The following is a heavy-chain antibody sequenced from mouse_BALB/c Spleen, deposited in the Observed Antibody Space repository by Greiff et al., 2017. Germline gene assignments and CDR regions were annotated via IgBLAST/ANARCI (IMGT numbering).Heavy chain of an antibody. CDR2: IWAGGST. CDR1: GFSLTSYG. CDR3: AREGWLLGWYFDV. J-gene: IGHJ1*01. V-gene: IGHV2-9*02. Sequence: QVQLKESGPGLVAPSQSLSITCTVSGFSLTSYGVHWVRQPPGKGLEWLGVIWAGGSTNYNSALMSRLSISKDNSKSQVFLKMNSLQTDDTAMYYCAREGWLLGWYFDVWGAGTTVTVSS. D-gene: IGHD2-3*01.